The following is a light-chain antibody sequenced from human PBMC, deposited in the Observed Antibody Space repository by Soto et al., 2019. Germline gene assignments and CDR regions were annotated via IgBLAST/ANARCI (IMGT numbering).Light chain of an antibody. V-gene: IGKV3-20*01. Sequence: EIVLTQSPGTLSLSPGERATLSCRASQSVGSSYLAWYQQKPGQAPRLLISGASSRATGIPDRFSGSGSGTDFTLTISRLEPEDFAVYYCQHYNSYPWTFGQGTKVEIK. CDR3: QHYNSYPWT. CDR1: QSVGSSY. CDR2: GAS. J-gene: IGKJ1*01.